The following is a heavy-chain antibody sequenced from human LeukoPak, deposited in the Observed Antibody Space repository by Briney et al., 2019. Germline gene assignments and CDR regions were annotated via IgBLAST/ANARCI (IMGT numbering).Heavy chain of an antibody. Sequence: PGGSLRLSCAASGFTFSSYGMHWVRQAPGKGLEWVAFIRYDGSNKYYADSVKGRFTISRDNSKNTLYLQMNSLRAEDTAVYYCARSSGYYTCYFDYWGQGTLVTVSS. V-gene: IGHV3-30*02. CDR2: IRYDGSNK. J-gene: IGHJ4*02. D-gene: IGHD3-3*01. CDR1: GFTFSSYG. CDR3: ARSSGYYTCYFDY.